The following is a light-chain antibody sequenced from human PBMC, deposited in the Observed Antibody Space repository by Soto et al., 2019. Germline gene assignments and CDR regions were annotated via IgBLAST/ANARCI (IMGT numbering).Light chain of an antibody. CDR1: QSVSRK. V-gene: IGKV3-15*01. J-gene: IGKJ4*01. CDR3: QQYNNWPGT. Sequence: ETVLTQSPGTLSLSPGEGATLSCRASQSVSRKLAWYQQTRGQAPRLLIYGASSRATGIPTRFSGSGSGTEFTLTIDSLQSEDFAIYFCQQYNNWPGTFGGGTKVDIK. CDR2: GAS.